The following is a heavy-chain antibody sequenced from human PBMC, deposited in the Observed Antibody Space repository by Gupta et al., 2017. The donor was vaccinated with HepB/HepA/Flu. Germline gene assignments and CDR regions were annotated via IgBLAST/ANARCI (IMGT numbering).Heavy chain of an antibody. V-gene: IGHV4-59*01. J-gene: IGHJ5*01. CDR2: IHHSGNT. D-gene: IGHD6-19*01. CDR3: AREAGYNSGWFDY. Sequence: QVPLQESGPGLAKTSEPLSLTCTVSGGSLSSYYWSWIRQPPWKGLEWIVLIHHSGNTNFHPSLRSRVTISVDTSKNQFSLQLSSVTASDTAEYFCAREAGYNSGWFDYLGQGTRVTGSA. CDR1: GGSLSSYY.